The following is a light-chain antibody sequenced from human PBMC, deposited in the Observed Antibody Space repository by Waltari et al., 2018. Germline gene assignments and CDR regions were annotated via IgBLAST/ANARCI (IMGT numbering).Light chain of an antibody. Sequence: DIQMTQSPLTLSASVGDRVTITCRASQSISSWLAWYQQKPGKAPKLLIYKASSLESGVPSRFSGSGSGTEFTLTISSLQPDDFATYYCQQYNSYLLTFGGGTKVEIK. CDR3: QQYNSYLLT. J-gene: IGKJ4*01. CDR1: QSISSW. CDR2: KAS. V-gene: IGKV1-5*03.